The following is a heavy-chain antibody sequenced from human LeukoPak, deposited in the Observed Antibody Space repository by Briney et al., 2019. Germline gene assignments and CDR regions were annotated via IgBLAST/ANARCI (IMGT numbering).Heavy chain of an antibody. CDR2: IYYSGTT. J-gene: IGHJ4*02. V-gene: IGHV4-59*12. D-gene: IGHD6-19*01. CDR3: ARVMRRLGYDY. Sequence: SESLSLTCTVSGGSISSYYWSWIRQPPGKGLEWIGYIYYSGTTNYNPSLKSRVTISGDTSKNQFSLKLSSVTAADTAVYYCARVMRRLGYDYWGQGTLVTVSS. CDR1: GGSISSYY.